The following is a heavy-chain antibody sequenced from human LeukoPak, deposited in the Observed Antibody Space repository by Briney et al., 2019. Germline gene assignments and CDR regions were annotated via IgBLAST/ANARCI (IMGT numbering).Heavy chain of an antibody. D-gene: IGHD4-23*01. CDR2: IYHSGST. V-gene: IGHV4-34*01. Sequence: SETLSLTCAVYNGSFSGYYWSWIRQPPGKGLEWIGEIYHSGSTKYNPSLKSRVTISVDTSKNQFSLKLNSVTAADTAVYYCARGPDYGDNLNYHYYMDVWGKGTTVTVSS. J-gene: IGHJ6*03. CDR1: NGSFSGYY. CDR3: ARGPDYGDNLNYHYYMDV.